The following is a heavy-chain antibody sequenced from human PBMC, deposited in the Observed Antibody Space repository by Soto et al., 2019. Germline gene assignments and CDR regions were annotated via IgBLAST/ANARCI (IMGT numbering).Heavy chain of an antibody. Sequence: PGGSLRLSCAASGLTFSNAWMNWFRQASGKWLEWVGRIKSKTDGGTTDYAAPVKGRFTISRDDSKNTLYLQMNSLKTEDTAVYYCTSTKRSHSSGYYHYWGQGT. D-gene: IGHD3-22*01. CDR1: GLTFSNAW. CDR2: IKSKTDGGTT. V-gene: IGHV3-15*07. CDR3: TSTKRSHSSGYYHY. J-gene: IGHJ4*02.